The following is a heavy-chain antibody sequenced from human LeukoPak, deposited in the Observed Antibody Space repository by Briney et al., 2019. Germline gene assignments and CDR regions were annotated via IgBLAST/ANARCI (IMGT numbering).Heavy chain of an antibody. CDR1: GFTFSNNA. J-gene: IGHJ4*02. CDR2: ITSSGGST. CDR3: AKSTTMVRGVIILGY. Sequence: GGSLRLSCAASGFTFSNNAMSWVRQAPGKGLEWVSTITSSGGSTYYVDSVKGRFTISRDNSKNTLYLQMDRLRAEDTAVYYCAKSTTMVRGVIILGYWGQGTLVTVSS. V-gene: IGHV3-23*01. D-gene: IGHD3-10*01.